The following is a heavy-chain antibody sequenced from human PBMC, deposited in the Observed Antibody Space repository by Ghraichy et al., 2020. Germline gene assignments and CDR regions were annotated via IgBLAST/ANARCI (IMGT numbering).Heavy chain of an antibody. CDR2: IYYSGST. J-gene: IGHJ4*02. CDR1: GGSISSGDYY. Sequence: SATLSLTCTVSGGSISSGDYYWSWIRQPPGKGLEWIGYIYYSGSTYYNPSLKSRVTISVDTSKNQFSLKLSSVTAADTAVYYCASHYDSSGWRSFDYWGQGTLVTVSS. D-gene: IGHD3-22*01. CDR3: ASHYDSSGWRSFDY. V-gene: IGHV4-30-4*01.